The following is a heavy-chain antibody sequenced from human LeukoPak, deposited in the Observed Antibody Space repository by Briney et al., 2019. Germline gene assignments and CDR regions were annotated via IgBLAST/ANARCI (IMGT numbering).Heavy chain of an antibody. V-gene: IGHV3-33*01. CDR1: GFTFSDYG. J-gene: IGHJ4*02. CDR2: IWYDGSNK. CDR3: ARWYYYDSSGSPDY. Sequence: GGSLRLSCAASGFTFSDYGMHWVRQAPGKGLEWVAVIWYDGSNKYYADSVKGRFTISRDNSKNTLYLQMNSLRAEDTAVYYCARWYYYDSSGSPDYWGQGTLVTASS. D-gene: IGHD3-22*01.